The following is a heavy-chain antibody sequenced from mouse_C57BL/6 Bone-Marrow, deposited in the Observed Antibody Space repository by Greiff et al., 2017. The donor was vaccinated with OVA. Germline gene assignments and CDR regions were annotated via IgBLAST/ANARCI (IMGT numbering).Heavy chain of an antibody. V-gene: IGHV1-64*01. CDR3: ARKGFAY. CDR2: FHPNSGST. J-gene: IGHJ3*01. Sequence: QVQLHQPGAELVKPGASVKLSCKASAYPFTSYWMHWVKQRPGQGLEWIGMFHPNSGSTNYNEKFKSKAPLPVDKSASTAYMQLSSLTSEDAAVYYCARKGFAYWGQGTLVTVSA. CDR1: AYPFTSYW.